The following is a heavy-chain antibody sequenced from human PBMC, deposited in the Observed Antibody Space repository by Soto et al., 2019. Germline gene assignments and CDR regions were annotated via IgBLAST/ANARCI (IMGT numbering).Heavy chain of an antibody. Sequence: EVQLVESGGGLVQPGGSLRLSCAASGFTFSSYWMHWVRQAPGKGLVWVSRIYSDGSTTSYAGSVKGRFTISRDNAKNTLYLQMNSLSAEDTAVYYCARGTPYSGHDVNDYWGQGTLVTVSS. CDR1: GFTFSSYW. V-gene: IGHV3-74*01. CDR2: IYSDGSTT. J-gene: IGHJ4*02. D-gene: IGHD5-12*01. CDR3: ARGTPYSGHDVNDY.